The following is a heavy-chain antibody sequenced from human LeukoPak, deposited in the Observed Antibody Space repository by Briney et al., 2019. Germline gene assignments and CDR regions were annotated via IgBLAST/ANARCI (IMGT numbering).Heavy chain of an antibody. V-gene: IGHV1-46*01. Sequence: ASVKVPCKASGYTFASYYMHWVRQAPGQGLEWMGIINPSGGSTSYAQKFQGRVTMTRDTSTSTVYMELSSLRSEDTAVYYCARLRGHDAFDIWGQGTMVTVSS. CDR3: ARLRGHDAFDI. CDR2: INPSGGST. CDR1: GYTFASYY. J-gene: IGHJ3*02. D-gene: IGHD5-12*01.